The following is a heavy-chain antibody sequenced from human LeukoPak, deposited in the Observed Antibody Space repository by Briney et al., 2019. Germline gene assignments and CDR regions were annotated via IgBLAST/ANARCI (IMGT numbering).Heavy chain of an antibody. J-gene: IGHJ4*02. CDR3: ARGGMRAAAGTFDY. D-gene: IGHD6-13*01. CDR2: ISSSSSYI. CDR1: GFTFSSYS. V-gene: IGHV3-21*01. Sequence: PGGSLRLSCAASGFTFSSYSMNWVRQAPGKGLEWVSSISSSSSYIYYADSVKGRFTISRDNAKTSLYLQMNSRRAEDTAVYYCARGGMRAAAGTFDYWGQGILVTVSS.